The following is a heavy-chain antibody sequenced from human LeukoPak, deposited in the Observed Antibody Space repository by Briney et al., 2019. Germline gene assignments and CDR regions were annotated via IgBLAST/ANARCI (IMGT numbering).Heavy chain of an antibody. D-gene: IGHD2-2*01. J-gene: IGHJ4*02. CDR3: LKDLFPRELFVVVVPAATLDY. CDR2: ISSNGGST. CDR1: GFTFSSYA. Sequence: GGSLRLSCSASGFTFSSYAMRWVRQAPGKGLDYVSAISSNGGSTYYADSVKGRFTISRDNSKNTLYLQMSSLRAEDTAVYYCLKDLFPRELFVVVVPAATLDYWGQGTLVTVSS. V-gene: IGHV3-64D*06.